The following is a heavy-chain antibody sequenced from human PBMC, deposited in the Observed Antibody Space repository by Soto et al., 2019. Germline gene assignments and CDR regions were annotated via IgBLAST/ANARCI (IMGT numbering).Heavy chain of an antibody. Sequence: EVQLVESGGGLVQPGGSLRLSCAASGFTFTNYWMNWVRQAPGKGLEWVANIKEDGSEIYFVDSLKGRFTISRDNAKNSLYLQMNSLRVEDTAVYYCARDLGRTAAGYYYYYAMDVWGQGTTVTVSS. D-gene: IGHD2-2*01. CDR3: ARDLGRTAAGYYYYYAMDV. J-gene: IGHJ6*02. CDR2: IKEDGSEI. CDR1: GFTFTNYW. V-gene: IGHV3-7*01.